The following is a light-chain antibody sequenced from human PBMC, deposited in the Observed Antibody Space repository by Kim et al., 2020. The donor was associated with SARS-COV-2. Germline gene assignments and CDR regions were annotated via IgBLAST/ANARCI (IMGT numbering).Light chain of an antibody. V-gene: IGLV2-8*01. Sequence: GQSVTISCTGTSSDVGGYNYVSWYQQHPGKAPKLMIYDVSKRPSGVPDRFSGSKSGNTASLTVYGLQDEDEGDYYCSSYAGSNNLVFGTGTKVTVL. CDR2: DVS. CDR3: SSYAGSNNLV. CDR1: SSDVGGYNY. J-gene: IGLJ1*01.